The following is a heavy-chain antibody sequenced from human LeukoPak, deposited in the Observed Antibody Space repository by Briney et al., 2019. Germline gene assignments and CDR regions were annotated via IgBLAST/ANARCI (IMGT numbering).Heavy chain of an antibody. V-gene: IGHV4-59*08. CDR2: IFYSEST. Sequence: SETLSLTCTVSGGSISSYCWSWIRQPPGKGLEWIGHIFYSESTNYNPSLKSRVTISEDTSKNQFSLRLTSVTAADTAVYYCARHREYYESSGYGTSFDYWGQGTLVTVSS. CDR1: GGSISSYC. CDR3: ARHREYYESSGYGTSFDY. D-gene: IGHD3-22*01. J-gene: IGHJ4*02.